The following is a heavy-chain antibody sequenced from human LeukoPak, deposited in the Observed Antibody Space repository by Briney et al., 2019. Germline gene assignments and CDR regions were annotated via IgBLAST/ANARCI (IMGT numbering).Heavy chain of an antibody. Sequence: PGGSLRLSCAASGFTFSSYSMNWVRQAPGKGLEWVSSISSSSSYIYYADSVKGRFTISRDNAKNSLYLQMNSLRAEDTAVYYCAREAAFQRGTYQLPSNFDYWGQGTLVTVSS. D-gene: IGHD2-2*01. CDR1: GFTFSSYS. CDR3: AREAAFQRGTYQLPSNFDY. V-gene: IGHV3-21*01. CDR2: ISSSSSYI. J-gene: IGHJ4*02.